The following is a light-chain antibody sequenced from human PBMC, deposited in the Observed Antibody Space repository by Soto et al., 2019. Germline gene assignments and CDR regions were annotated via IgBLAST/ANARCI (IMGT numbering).Light chain of an antibody. CDR1: QTLLYSSNNKNY. V-gene: IGKV4-1*01. J-gene: IGKJ5*01. CDR3: QQYYHVPVT. Sequence: DIVMTQSPDSLSVPLCERATISCKPSQTLLYSSNNKNYLAWFQQKPGQPPKLLIYWASTRNSGVPDRFSGSGSGTDFTLSISGLQAEDAAIYYCQQYYHVPVTFGQGTRLEI. CDR2: WAS.